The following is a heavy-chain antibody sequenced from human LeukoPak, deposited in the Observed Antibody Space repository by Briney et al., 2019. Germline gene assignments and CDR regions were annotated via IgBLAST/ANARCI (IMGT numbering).Heavy chain of an antibody. D-gene: IGHD7-27*01. CDR1: GGSISSSSYY. J-gene: IGHJ4*02. V-gene: IGHV4-39*07. CDR2: IYYSGST. Sequence: SETLSLTCIVSGGSISSSSYYWGWIRQPPGKGLEWIGSIYYSGSTYYNPSLKSRVTISVDTSKNQFSLKLRSVTAADTAVYYCASRKLGNDYWGQGTLVTVSS. CDR3: ASRKLGNDY.